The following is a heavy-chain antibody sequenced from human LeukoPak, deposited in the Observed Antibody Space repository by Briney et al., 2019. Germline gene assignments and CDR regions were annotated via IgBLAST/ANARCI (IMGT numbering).Heavy chain of an antibody. J-gene: IGHJ1*01. CDR2: FDPEDGET. V-gene: IGHV1-24*01. Sequence: ASVKVSCKVSGYTLTELSMHWVRQAPGKGLEWMGGFDPEDGETIYAQKFQGRVTIPEDTSTDTAYMKLSSLRSEDTAVYSCASVLRFLEWSFLQHWGQSTLVTVSS. CDR3: ASVLRFLEWSFLQH. D-gene: IGHD3-3*01. CDR1: GYTLTELS.